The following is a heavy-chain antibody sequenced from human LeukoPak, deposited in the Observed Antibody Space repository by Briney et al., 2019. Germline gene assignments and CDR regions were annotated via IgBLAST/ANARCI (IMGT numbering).Heavy chain of an antibody. CDR1: GFAFSNYW. V-gene: IGHV3-7*01. D-gene: IGHD5-18*01. CDR2: INEGGSEK. Sequence: GGSLRLSCAASGFAFSNYWMTWVRQAPGKGLEWVANINEGGSEKNYVDSVKGRFTNSRDNAKNSLYLQMSSLRAEDTAVYYCARDIPGGASYHDSWGQGTLVTVSS. CDR3: ARDIPGGASYHDS. J-gene: IGHJ5*01.